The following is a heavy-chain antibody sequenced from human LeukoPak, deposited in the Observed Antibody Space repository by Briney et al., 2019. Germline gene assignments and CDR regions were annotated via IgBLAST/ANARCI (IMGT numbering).Heavy chain of an antibody. CDR3: ARRLLWFGEPPSNYFDY. Sequence: SETLSLTCAVYGGSFSGYYWSWIRQPPGKGLEWIGEINHSGSTNYNPSLKSRVTISVDTSKNQFSLKLSSVTAADTAVYYCARRLLWFGEPPSNYFDYWGQGTLVTVSS. D-gene: IGHD3-10*01. V-gene: IGHV4-34*01. CDR2: INHSGST. CDR1: GGSFSGYY. J-gene: IGHJ4*02.